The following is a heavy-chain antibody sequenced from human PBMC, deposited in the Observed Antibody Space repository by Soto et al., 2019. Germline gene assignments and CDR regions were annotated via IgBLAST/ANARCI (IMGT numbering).Heavy chain of an antibody. V-gene: IGHV3-23*01. D-gene: IGHD2-2*01. CDR3: ANEYCSSTSCPGLAAFDI. J-gene: IGHJ3*02. CDR1: GFTFSSYA. CDR2: ISGSGGST. Sequence: GGSLRLSCAASGFTFSSYAMSWVRQAPGKGLEWVSAISGSGGSTYYADSVKGRFTISRDNSKNTLYLQMNSLRAEDTAVYYCANEYCSSTSCPGLAAFDIWGQGTMVT.